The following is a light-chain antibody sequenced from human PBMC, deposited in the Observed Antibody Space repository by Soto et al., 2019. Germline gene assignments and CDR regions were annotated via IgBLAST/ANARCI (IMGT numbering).Light chain of an antibody. CDR2: DVS. V-gene: IGLV2-14*03. Sequence: QSALTQPASVSGAPGQSITISCTGADSDVGAFNYVSWYQQFAGKAPKLIIYDVSSRPSGISNPFSGSKSDNTASLTISGLQAEDEADYFCSSYTAYTTYVFGTGTKLTVL. J-gene: IGLJ1*01. CDR3: SSYTAYTTYV. CDR1: DSDVGAFNY.